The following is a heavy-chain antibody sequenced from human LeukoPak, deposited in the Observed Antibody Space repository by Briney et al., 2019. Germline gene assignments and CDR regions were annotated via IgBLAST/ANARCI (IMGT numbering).Heavy chain of an antibody. CDR2: ISSSGGST. D-gene: IGHD3-22*01. V-gene: IGHV3-23*01. Sequence: GGSLRLSCAASGFTFSSYAMSWVRQAPGKGLEWVSAISSSGGSTYYADSVRGQFTISRDNSKNTLYLQMNSLRAEDTAVYYCAKDTPGYYDSSPLYDIWGQGTMVTVSS. CDR1: GFTFSSYA. CDR3: AKDTPGYYDSSPLYDI. J-gene: IGHJ3*02.